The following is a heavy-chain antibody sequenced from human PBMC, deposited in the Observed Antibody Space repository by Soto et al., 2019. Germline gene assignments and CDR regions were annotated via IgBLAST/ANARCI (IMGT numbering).Heavy chain of an antibody. J-gene: IGHJ4*02. Sequence: QVQLVESGGGVVQPGRSLRLSCAASGFTFSSYGMHWVRQAPGKGLEWVAVISYDGSNKYYADSVKGRFTISRDNSKNTLYLQMNSLRAEDTAVYYCAKGYDDYDYWGQGTLVTVSS. D-gene: IGHD4-17*01. CDR2: ISYDGSNK. CDR3: AKGYDDYDY. CDR1: GFTFSSYG. V-gene: IGHV3-30*18.